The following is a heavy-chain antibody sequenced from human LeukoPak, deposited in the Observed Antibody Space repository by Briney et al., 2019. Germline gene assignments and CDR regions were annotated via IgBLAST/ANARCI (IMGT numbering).Heavy chain of an antibody. CDR1: GFTFGSYG. CDR3: ARGGLWSLLDMDV. CDR2: ISGSGGST. Sequence: GGTLRLSCAASGFTFGSYGMSWVRQAPGKGLEWVSAISGSGGSTYYADSVKGRFTISRDNSKNTLYLQMNSLRAEDTAVYYCARGGLWSLLDMDVWGKGTTVTISS. D-gene: IGHD5-18*01. J-gene: IGHJ6*03. V-gene: IGHV3-23*01.